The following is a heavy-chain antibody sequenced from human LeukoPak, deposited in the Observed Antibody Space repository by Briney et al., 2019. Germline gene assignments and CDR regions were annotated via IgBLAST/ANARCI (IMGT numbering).Heavy chain of an antibody. CDR2: IKSKTDGGTT. D-gene: IGHD3-9*01. CDR3: TTDFFQQWDYDILTGYYTPHPFDY. Sequence: PGGSLRPSCLTSGFTFSTNAMSWVRQAPGKGLEWVGRIKSKTDGGTTDYAAPVKGSFTISRDDSKNTLYLQMNSLKTEDTAVYYCTTDFFQQWDYDILTGYYTPHPFDYWGQGTLVTVSS. V-gene: IGHV3-15*01. CDR1: GFTFSTNA. J-gene: IGHJ4*02.